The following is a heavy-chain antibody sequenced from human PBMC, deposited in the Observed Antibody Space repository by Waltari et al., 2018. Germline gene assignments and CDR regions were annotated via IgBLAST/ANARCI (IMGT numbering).Heavy chain of an antibody. CDR3: AKDPSSGSGGP. J-gene: IGHJ5*02. CDR1: GFTFSSYA. Sequence: EVPLLESGGGLVQPGGSLSLSCAASGFTFSSYAMSWLRQAPGTGLEWVSAISGSGGSTYYADSVKGRFTISRDNSKNTRYLQMNSLRAEDTAVYYCAKDPSSGSGGPWGQGTLVTVSS. D-gene: IGHD3-10*01. V-gene: IGHV3-23*01. CDR2: ISGSGGST.